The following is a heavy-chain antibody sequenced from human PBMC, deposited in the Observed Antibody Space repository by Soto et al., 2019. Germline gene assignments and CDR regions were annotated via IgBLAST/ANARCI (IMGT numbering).Heavy chain of an antibody. CDR2: ISGSGGST. J-gene: IGHJ4*02. CDR1: GFTFSSYA. V-gene: IGHV3-23*01. Sequence: EVQLLESGGGLVQPGGSLRLSCAASGFTFSSYAMSWVRQAPGKGLEWVSAISGSGGSTYYADSVKGRFTISRDNSKNTLYLQMNSLRAEDTSVYYCASIPAPRYCTNGVCYPDFVAYWGQGTMVTVSS. CDR3: ASIPAPRYCTNGVCYPDFVAY. D-gene: IGHD2-8*01.